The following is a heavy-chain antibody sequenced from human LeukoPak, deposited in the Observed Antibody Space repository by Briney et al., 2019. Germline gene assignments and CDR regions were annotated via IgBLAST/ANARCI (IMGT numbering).Heavy chain of an antibody. CDR3: ARDGCSSTSCCTSWFDP. J-gene: IGHJ5*02. CDR1: GGTFSSYA. Sequence: SVKVSCKASGGTFSSYAIRWVRQAPGQGLEWMGGIIPIFGTANYAQKFQGRVTITADESTSTAYMELSSLRSEDTAVYYCARDGCSSTSCCTSWFDPWGQGTLVTVSS. D-gene: IGHD2-2*02. CDR2: IIPIFGTA. V-gene: IGHV1-69*13.